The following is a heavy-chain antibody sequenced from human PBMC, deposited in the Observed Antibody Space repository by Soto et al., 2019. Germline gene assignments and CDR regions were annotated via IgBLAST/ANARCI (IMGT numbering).Heavy chain of an antibody. CDR2: ISYDGSNI. CDR3: ARDSRATGAGAFDI. CDR1: GVTFSSYA. D-gene: IGHD1-26*01. Sequence: PGGSLRLACAASGVTFSSYAMHWVRQAPGKGLEWVAVISYDGSNIYYADSVKGRFTISRDNSKNTLYLQMNSLRAEDTAAHYCARDSRATGAGAFDIWGQGTMVTVSS. V-gene: IGHV3-30-3*01. J-gene: IGHJ3*02.